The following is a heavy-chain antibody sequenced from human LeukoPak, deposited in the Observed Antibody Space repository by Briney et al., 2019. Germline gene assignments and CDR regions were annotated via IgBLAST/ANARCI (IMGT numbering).Heavy chain of an antibody. CDR2: IKQDGSEK. Sequence: GESLKISCAASGFTFSNYWINWVRQAPGKGLEWVANIKQDGSEKSYVDPVKGRFTISRDNTKNSLYLQMNSLRVEDTVVYYCARGNSGAFDIWGRGTMVTVSS. CDR1: GFTFSNYW. J-gene: IGHJ3*02. V-gene: IGHV3-7*01. CDR3: ARGNSGAFDI. D-gene: IGHD3-10*01.